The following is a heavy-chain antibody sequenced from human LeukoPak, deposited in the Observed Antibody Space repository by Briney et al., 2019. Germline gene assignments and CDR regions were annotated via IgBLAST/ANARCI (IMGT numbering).Heavy chain of an antibody. CDR1: GFTFSSYW. Sequence: GGSLRLSCAASGFTFSSYWMSWVRQAPGKGLEWVANIKQDGSEKYYVDSVKGRFTISRDNAKNSLYLQMNGLRAEDTAVYYCARAHTILRYFDWLPYYFDYWGQGTLVTVSS. CDR2: IKQDGSEK. D-gene: IGHD3-9*01. J-gene: IGHJ4*02. V-gene: IGHV3-7*01. CDR3: ARAHTILRYFDWLPYYFDY.